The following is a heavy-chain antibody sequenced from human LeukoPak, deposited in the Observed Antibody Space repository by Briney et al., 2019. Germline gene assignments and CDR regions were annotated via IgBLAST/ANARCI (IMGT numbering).Heavy chain of an antibody. J-gene: IGHJ4*02. Sequence: GGSLRLSCAASGFTFSSYAMSWVRQAPGKGLEWVSAISGSGGSTYYADSVRGRFTISRDNSKNTLYLQMNSLRAEDTAVYYCAKSYDILTGYSSIDYWGQGTLVTVSS. D-gene: IGHD3-9*01. V-gene: IGHV3-23*01. CDR1: GFTFSSYA. CDR2: ISGSGGST. CDR3: AKSYDILTGYSSIDY.